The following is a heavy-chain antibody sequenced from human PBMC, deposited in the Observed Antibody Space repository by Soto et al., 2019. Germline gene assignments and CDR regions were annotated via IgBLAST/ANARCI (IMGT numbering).Heavy chain of an antibody. Sequence: LTGAVSGGSMSASGYYWRWICQHPGKGLEWMRYIDYSGRTSYNPSLNSRVIISADTSKNQFSLTLSSVTAADTALYYCAAAPNANFFDYWGPGPLVTVSS. D-gene: IGHD2-15*01. CDR3: AAAPNANFFDY. J-gene: IGHJ4*02. CDR2: IDYSGRT. V-gene: IGHV4-31*11. CDR1: GGSMSASGYY.